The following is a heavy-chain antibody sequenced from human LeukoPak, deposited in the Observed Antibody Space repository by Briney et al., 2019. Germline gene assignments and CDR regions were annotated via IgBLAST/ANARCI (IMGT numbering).Heavy chain of an antibody. CDR1: GGSISSYY. V-gene: IGHV4-59*01. CDR3: ARVRDSSGYAFT. D-gene: IGHD3-22*01. Sequence: SETLSLTCTVSGGSISSYYWSWIRQPPGKGLEWIGYIYYSGSTNYNPSLKSRVTISVDTSKNRFSLKLNSVTAADTAVYYCARVRDSSGYAFTWGQGTLVTVSS. CDR2: IYYSGST. J-gene: IGHJ5*02.